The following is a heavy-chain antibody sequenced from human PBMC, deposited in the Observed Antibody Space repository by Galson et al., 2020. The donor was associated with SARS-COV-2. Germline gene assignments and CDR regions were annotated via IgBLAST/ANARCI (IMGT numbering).Heavy chain of an antibody. CDR1: GGSISSYY. CDR2: IYYSGST. CDR3: ARDSLGYCSSTSCYRGFDY. V-gene: IGHV4-59*01. J-gene: IGHJ4*02. D-gene: IGHD2-2*02. Sequence: SETLSLTCTVSGGSISSYYWSWIRQPPGKGLEWIGYIYYSGSTNYNPSLKSRVTISVDTSKNQFSLKLSSVTAADTAVYYCARDSLGYCSSTSCYRGFDYWGQGTLVTVSS.